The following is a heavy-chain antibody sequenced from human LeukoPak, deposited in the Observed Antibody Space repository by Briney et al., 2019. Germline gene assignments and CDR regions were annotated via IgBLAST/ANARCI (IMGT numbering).Heavy chain of an antibody. D-gene: IGHD3-22*01. J-gene: IGHJ4*02. Sequence: ASVKVSCRASGGTFSSYAISWVRQAPGQGLEWMGGIIPIFGTANYAQKFQGRVTITADESTSTAYMELSRLRSEDTAVYYCARDHHYYDSSGYYPYYFDYWGQGTLVTVSS. CDR2: IIPIFGTA. CDR3: ARDHHYYDSSGYYPYYFDY. CDR1: GGTFSSYA. V-gene: IGHV1-69*13.